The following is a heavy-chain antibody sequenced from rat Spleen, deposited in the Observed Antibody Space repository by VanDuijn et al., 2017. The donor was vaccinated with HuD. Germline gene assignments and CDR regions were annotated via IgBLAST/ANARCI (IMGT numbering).Heavy chain of an antibody. J-gene: IGHJ2*01. CDR3: TTGDY. V-gene: IGHV5-20*01. Sequence: EVQLVESDGGLVQPGRSLKLSCAASGFTFSDYYMAWVRQAPTKGLEWVATISSDGRRNYYRDSVKGRFTISRDNGKNTLYLQMDSLRAEDTATYYCTTGDYWGQGVMVTVSS. CDR2: ISSDGRRN. CDR1: GFTFSDYY.